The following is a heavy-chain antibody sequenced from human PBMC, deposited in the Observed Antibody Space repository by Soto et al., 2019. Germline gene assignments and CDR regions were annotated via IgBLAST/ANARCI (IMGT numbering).Heavy chain of an antibody. Sequence: PSETLSLTCTVSGGSISSGEDYWSWIRQPPGKGLEWIGYIYYSGSTHYNPSLKSRVTIPVDTSKDQFSLNLSSVTAADTAVYYCARDFAPPSGSGDPYNWFDPWGQGTLVTVSS. CDR1: GGSISSGEDY. CDR2: IYYSGST. V-gene: IGHV4-30-4*01. CDR3: ARDFAPPSGSGDPYNWFDP. D-gene: IGHD6-25*01. J-gene: IGHJ5*02.